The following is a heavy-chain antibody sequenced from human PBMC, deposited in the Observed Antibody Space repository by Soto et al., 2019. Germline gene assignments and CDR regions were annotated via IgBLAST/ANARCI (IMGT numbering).Heavy chain of an antibody. Sequence: GGSLRLSCEASGFTFSNYAMGWVRQAPGKGLEWVAVISYDGSNKYYADSVKGRFTISRDNSKNTLYLQMNSLRAEDTAVYYCARDYYRFNSGYGFSMDVWGQGTTVTVSS. V-gene: IGHV3-30-3*01. CDR2: ISYDGSNK. CDR3: ARDYYRFNSGYGFSMDV. CDR1: GFTFSNYA. D-gene: IGHD5-12*01. J-gene: IGHJ6*02.